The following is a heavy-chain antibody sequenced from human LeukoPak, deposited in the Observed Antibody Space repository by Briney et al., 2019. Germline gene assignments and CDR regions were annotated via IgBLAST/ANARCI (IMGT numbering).Heavy chain of an antibody. J-gene: IGHJ6*02. CDR2: IYYSGST. CDR1: GGSISGYY. V-gene: IGHV4-59*01. Sequence: MASETLSLTCTVSGGSISGYYWTWIRQPPGKGLECIGYIYYSGSTNYNPSLKSRVTISVDTSKNQFSLKLSSVTAADTAVYFCARIMAVRGAPDYFHYGIDVWGQGTTVTVSS. CDR3: ARIMAVRGAPDYFHYGIDV. D-gene: IGHD3-10*01.